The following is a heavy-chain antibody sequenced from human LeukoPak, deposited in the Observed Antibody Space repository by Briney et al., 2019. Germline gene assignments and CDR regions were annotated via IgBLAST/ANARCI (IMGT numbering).Heavy chain of an antibody. CDR3: ARAWHGWLHPYYYGMDV. J-gene: IGHJ6*02. D-gene: IGHD5-24*01. CDR2: ISYDGSNK. V-gene: IGHV3-30*04. CDR1: GFTFSSYA. Sequence: GRSLRLSCAASGFTFSSYAMHWVRQAPGKGLEWVAVISYDGSNKYYADSEKGRFTISRDNSKNTLYLQMNSLRAEDTAVYYCARAWHGWLHPYYYGMDVWGQGTTVTVSS.